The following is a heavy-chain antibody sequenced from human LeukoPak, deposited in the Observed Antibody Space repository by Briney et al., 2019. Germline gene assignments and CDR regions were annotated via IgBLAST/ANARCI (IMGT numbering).Heavy chain of an antibody. CDR1: GFTFSSYS. J-gene: IGHJ4*02. CDR2: ISGSGGST. V-gene: IGHV3-23*01. CDR3: ARAKSAGYYFDF. Sequence: GGSLRLSCAASGFTFSSYSMNWVRQAPGKGLEWVSAISGSGGSTYSADSVKGRFTISRDNSKNTLYLQMNSLRAEDTAVYYCARAKSAGYYFDFWGQGTLVSVSS.